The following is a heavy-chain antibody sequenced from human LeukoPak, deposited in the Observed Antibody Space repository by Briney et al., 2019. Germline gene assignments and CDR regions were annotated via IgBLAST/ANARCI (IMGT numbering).Heavy chain of an antibody. J-gene: IGHJ4*02. Sequence: SETLSLTCTVSGGSISSVDYYWSWIRQDPGRGVEWIGFIYYSGNTYYNPSLKSRLTISVDTSKHQFSLKLSSVTAAHTAVYYCARAPKHTTRWYYFDYRGQGTLVSVSS. V-gene: IGHV4-31*02. D-gene: IGHD1-14*01. CDR1: GGSISSVDYY. CDR2: IYYSGNT. CDR3: ARAPKHTTRWYYFDY.